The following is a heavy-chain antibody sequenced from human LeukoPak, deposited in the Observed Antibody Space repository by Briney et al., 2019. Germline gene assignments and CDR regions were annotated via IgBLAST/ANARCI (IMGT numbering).Heavy chain of an antibody. D-gene: IGHD6-19*01. CDR1: GFTFSSYA. Sequence: PGRSLRLSCAASGFTFSSYAMHWVRQAPGKGLEWVAVISYDGSNKYYADSVKGRFTISRDNSKNTLYLQMNSLRAEDTAVYYCARELQWLADYYGMDVWGQGTTVTVSS. J-gene: IGHJ6*02. CDR2: ISYDGSNK. CDR3: ARELQWLADYYGMDV. V-gene: IGHV3-30*04.